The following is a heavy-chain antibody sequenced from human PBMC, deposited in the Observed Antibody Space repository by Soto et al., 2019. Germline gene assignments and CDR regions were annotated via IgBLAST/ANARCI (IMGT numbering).Heavy chain of an antibody. J-gene: IGHJ6*02. D-gene: IGHD6-13*01. CDR3: ARTFSSSSDNYYYYGMDA. CDR2: IYPGDSDT. V-gene: IGHV5-51*01. CDR1: GYSFTSYW. Sequence: GESLKISCKGSGYSFTSYWIGWVRQMPGKGLEWMGIIYPGDSDTRYSPSFQGQVTISADKSISTAYLQWSSLKASDTAMYYCARTFSSSSDNYYYYGMDAWGQGTTVTVSS.